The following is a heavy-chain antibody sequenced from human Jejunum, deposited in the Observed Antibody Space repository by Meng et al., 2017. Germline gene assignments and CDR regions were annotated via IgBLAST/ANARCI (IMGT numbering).Heavy chain of an antibody. J-gene: IGHJ4*02. CDR3: ARLRNDHIYEVDY. V-gene: IGHV4-59*01. Sequence: QVQLRESGPGLVKPSETLSLTCSVSGGSISSYYWSWIRQPTGKGPEWIGCIYYTGGTSYNPSLKSRVSISIDTSKNQFSLRLDSVTAADTATYYCARLRNDHIYEVDYWGQGTLVTVSS. D-gene: IGHD3-3*01. CDR1: GGSISSYY. CDR2: IYYTGGT.